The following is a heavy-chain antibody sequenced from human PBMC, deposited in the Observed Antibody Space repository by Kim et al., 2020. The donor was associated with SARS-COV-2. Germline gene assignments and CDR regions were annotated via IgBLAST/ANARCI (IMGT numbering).Heavy chain of an antibody. V-gene: IGHV1-2*02. D-gene: IGHD3-16*01. CDR2: T. Sequence: TNYAQKFQGRVTMTRETSISTAYMELSRLRSDDTAVYYCARGRGKDAFDIWGQGTMVTVSS. CDR3: ARGRGKDAFDI. J-gene: IGHJ3*02.